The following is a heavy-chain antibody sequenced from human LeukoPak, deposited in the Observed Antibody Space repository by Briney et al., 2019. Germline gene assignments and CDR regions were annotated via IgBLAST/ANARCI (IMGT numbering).Heavy chain of an antibody. D-gene: IGHD2-2*01. CDR2: ISGSGGST. V-gene: IGHV3-23*01. CDR1: GFTFSSYA. Sequence: PGGSLRLSCAASGFTFSSYAMGWVRQAPGRGLEWVSAISGSGGSTYYADSVKGRFTISRDNSKNTLYLQMNSLRAEDTAVYYCAKDLDCSSTSCYPDYWGQGTLVTVSS. CDR3: AKDLDCSSTSCYPDY. J-gene: IGHJ4*02.